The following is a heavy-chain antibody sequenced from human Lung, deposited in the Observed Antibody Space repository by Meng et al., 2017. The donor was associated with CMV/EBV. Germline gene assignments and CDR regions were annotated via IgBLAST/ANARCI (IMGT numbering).Heavy chain of an antibody. J-gene: IGHJ4*02. D-gene: IGHD3-3*01. Sequence: SETLSLXGTVSDYSISSGFYWGCVRQPPGKGLEWIGIIHHTVSYYYNPSLKSRVTLSVDTSKNQFSLKVTSVTAADTAVNYCARGIFGVVDYWGQG. CDR1: DYSISSGFY. CDR3: ARGIFGVVDY. V-gene: IGHV4-38-2*02. CDR2: IHHTVSY.